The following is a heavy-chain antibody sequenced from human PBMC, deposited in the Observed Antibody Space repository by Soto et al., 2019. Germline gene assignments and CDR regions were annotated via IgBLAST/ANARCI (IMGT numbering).Heavy chain of an antibody. CDR3: ASSPPAYPYDSSGYYLVY. CDR2: IWYDGSNK. V-gene: IGHV3-33*01. CDR1: GFTFSSYG. J-gene: IGHJ4*02. D-gene: IGHD3-22*01. Sequence: GGSLRLSCAASGFTFSSYGMHWVRQAPGKGLEWVAVIWYDGSNKYYADSVKGRFTISRDNSKNTLYLQMNSLRAEDTAVYYCASSPPAYPYDSSGYYLVYWGQGTLVTVSS.